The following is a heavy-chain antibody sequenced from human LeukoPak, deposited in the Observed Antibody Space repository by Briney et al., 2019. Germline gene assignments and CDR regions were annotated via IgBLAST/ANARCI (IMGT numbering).Heavy chain of an antibody. V-gene: IGHV4-59*08. CDR1: GGSISSYY. CDR3: ARLGDGYIFDC. Sequence: SETLSLTCTVSGGSISSYYWSWIRQPPGKGLEWIGYIYYSGSTNYNPSLKSRVTISVDTSKNQFSLKLSSVTAADTAVYYCARLGDGYIFDCWAREPWSPSPQ. CDR2: IYYSGST. J-gene: IGHJ4*02. D-gene: IGHD5-24*01.